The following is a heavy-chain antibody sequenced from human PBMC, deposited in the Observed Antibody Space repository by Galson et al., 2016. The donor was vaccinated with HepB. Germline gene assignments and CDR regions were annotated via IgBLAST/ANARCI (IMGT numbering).Heavy chain of an antibody. CDR3: ARLGQQLARHLAY. D-gene: IGHD1-1*01. CDR2: INAGNGNT. J-gene: IGHJ4*02. V-gene: IGHV1-3*01. Sequence: SVKVSCKASGYIFSSYTIYWVRQAPGQRLEWMGWINAGNGNTKSSQKFQGRVTLTTDTAATTAYLELSSLKSEDTAVYYCARLGQQLARHLAYWGQGTLVTGSS. CDR1: GYIFSSYT.